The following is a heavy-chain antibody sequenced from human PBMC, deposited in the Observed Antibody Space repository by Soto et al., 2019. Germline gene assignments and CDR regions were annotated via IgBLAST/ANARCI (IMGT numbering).Heavy chain of an antibody. CDR3: AREAPITQEGWYFDL. CDR1: GYTFTSYG. D-gene: IGHD1-20*01. CDR2: ISTYNGNT. J-gene: IGHJ2*01. V-gene: IGHV1-18*01. Sequence: QVQLVQSGAEVKKPGASVKVSCKSSGYTFTSYGISWVRQAPGQGLEWMGWISTYNGNTNSAQKLQGRVTMTTDTSTSTAYLELRSLRSDDTAVYYCAREAPITQEGWYFDLWCRGTLVTVSS.